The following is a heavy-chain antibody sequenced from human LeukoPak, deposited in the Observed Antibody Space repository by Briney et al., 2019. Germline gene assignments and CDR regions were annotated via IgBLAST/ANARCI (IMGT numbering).Heavy chain of an antibody. CDR1: GYTFTSYG. Sequence: ASVKVSCKASGYTFTSYGISWVRQAPGQGLELMGWISAYNGKTNYAQKLQGRVTMTTDTSTSTAYMELRSLRSDDTAVYYCARDEDGYYYDSSGYYSVYWGQGTLVTVSS. D-gene: IGHD3-22*01. CDR3: ARDEDGYYYDSSGYYSVY. V-gene: IGHV1-18*01. CDR2: ISAYNGKT. J-gene: IGHJ4*02.